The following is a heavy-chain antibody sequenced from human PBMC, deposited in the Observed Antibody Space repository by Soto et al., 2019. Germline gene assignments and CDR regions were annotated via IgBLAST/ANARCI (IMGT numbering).Heavy chain of an antibody. Sequence: SETLSLTCTVSGSISGYYWSWIRQPPGKGLEWIGYIYYSGSTNYNPSLKSRVTISVDTSKNQLSLKVNSVTAADTAVYYCARHVNIAVAGTGFDYWGQGTPVTVPQ. CDR3: ARHVNIAVAGTGFDY. CDR1: GSISGYY. J-gene: IGHJ4*02. D-gene: IGHD6-19*01. CDR2: IYYSGST. V-gene: IGHV4-59*08.